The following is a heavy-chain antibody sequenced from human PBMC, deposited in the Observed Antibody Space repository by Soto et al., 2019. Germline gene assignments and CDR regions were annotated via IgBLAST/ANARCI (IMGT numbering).Heavy chain of an antibody. Sequence: PGGSLRLACAASGFTFSSYEMNWVRHAPGKGLEWVSYISSSGSTIYYADSVKGRFTISRDNAKNSLYLQMNSLRAEDTAVYYCARDPGTKEQLADYYYGMDVWGQGTTVTVSS. CDR1: GFTFSSYE. CDR3: ARDPGTKEQLADYYYGMDV. CDR2: ISSSGSTI. V-gene: IGHV3-48*03. J-gene: IGHJ6*02. D-gene: IGHD6-6*01.